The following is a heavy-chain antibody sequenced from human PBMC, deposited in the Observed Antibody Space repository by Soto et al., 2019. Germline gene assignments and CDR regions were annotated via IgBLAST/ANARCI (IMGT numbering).Heavy chain of an antibody. D-gene: IGHD6-25*01. V-gene: IGHV5-10-1*01. CDR3: ARPGMSGYYYYGMDV. CDR1: GYSFTIYW. J-gene: IGHJ6*02. Sequence: GESLKSSCNGSGYSFTIYWISLVLQMPGKGLEWMWRIDPSDSYTNYSPSFQGHVTISADKSISTAYLQWSSLKASDTAMYYCARPGMSGYYYYGMDVWGQGHTVTVS. CDR2: IDPSDSYT.